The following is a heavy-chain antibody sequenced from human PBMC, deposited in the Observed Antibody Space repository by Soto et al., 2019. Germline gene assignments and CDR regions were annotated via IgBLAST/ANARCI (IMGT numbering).Heavy chain of an antibody. CDR2: ISGSGGST. D-gene: IGHD3-16*01. V-gene: IGHV3-23*01. CDR3: AKDPGHYDYIWGSYFDY. J-gene: IGHJ4*02. CDR1: GFTFSSYA. Sequence: GGSLRLSCAASGFTFSSYAMSWVRQAPGKGLEWVSAISGSGGSTYYADSVKGRFTISRDNSKNTLYLQMNSLRAEDTAVYYCAKDPGHYDYIWGSYFDYWGQGTLVTVSS.